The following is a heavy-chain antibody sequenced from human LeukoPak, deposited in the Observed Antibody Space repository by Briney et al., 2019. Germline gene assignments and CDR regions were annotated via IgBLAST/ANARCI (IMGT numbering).Heavy chain of an antibody. CDR3: AREDVDIASTPLCDY. CDR2: ITGNGRDT. D-gene: IGHD5/OR15-5a*01. Sequence: GGSLRLSCAASGFTFSSYAMNWVRQAPGKGLEWVSIITGNGRDTYYPDSVKGRFTISRDNSRNTLYLQMNSLRAEDTAVYYCAREDVDIASTPLCDYWGQGALVTVSS. J-gene: IGHJ4*02. CDR1: GFTFSSYA. V-gene: IGHV3-23*01.